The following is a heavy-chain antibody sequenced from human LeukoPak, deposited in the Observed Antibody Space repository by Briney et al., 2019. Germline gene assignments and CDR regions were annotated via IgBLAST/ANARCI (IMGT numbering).Heavy chain of an antibody. CDR1: GYSISSVYY. CDR2: FYHSVST. V-gene: IGHV4-38-2*02. Sequence: SETLSLTCTVSGYSISSVYYWGWIRQPPGKGLEWIANFYHSVSTYYNPSLKSRITMSLDTSKNQFSLRLNSVTAADTAVYYCARVRDYDSSGYQAFDIWGQGTMVTVSS. J-gene: IGHJ3*02. CDR3: ARVRDYDSSGYQAFDI. D-gene: IGHD3-22*01.